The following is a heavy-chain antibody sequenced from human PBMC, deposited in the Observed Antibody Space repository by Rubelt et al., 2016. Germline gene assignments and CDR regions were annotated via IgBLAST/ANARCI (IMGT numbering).Heavy chain of an antibody. Sequence: QVQLVQSGAEVKKPGASVKVSCKASGYTFTSYDINWVRQATGQGLEWMGCMNPNSGNTGCAQKFQGRVSMTRNTSISTAYMELSSLRSEDTAVYYCARDYGDYVNAFDIWGQGTMVTVSS. V-gene: IGHV1-8*01. CDR2: MNPNSGNT. J-gene: IGHJ3*02. CDR3: ARDYGDYVNAFDI. CDR1: GYTFTSYD. D-gene: IGHD4-17*01.